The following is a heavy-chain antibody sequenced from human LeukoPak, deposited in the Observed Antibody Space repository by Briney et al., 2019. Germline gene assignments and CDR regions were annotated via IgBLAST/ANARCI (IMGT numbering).Heavy chain of an antibody. D-gene: IGHD1-7*01. V-gene: IGHV1-46*01. CDR3: ARGGTGTTPDGRINWFDP. CDR2: INPSGGST. J-gene: IGHJ5*02. CDR1: GYTFTSYY. Sequence: ASVKVSCKASGYTFTSYYMHWARQAPGQGLEWMGIINPSGGSTSYAQKFQGRVTMTRDTSTSTAYMELSSLRSEDTAVYYCARGGTGTTPDGRINWFDPWGQGTLVTVSS.